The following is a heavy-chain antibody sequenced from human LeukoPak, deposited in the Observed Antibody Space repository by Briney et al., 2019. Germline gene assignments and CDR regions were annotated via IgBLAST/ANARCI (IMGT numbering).Heavy chain of an antibody. Sequence: SVKLSCKASGGTFSSYAISWVRQAPGQGLEWMGGIIPIFGTANYAQKFQGRVTITTDESTSTAYMEMSSLRSEDTAVYYCARDHGSSLTADPYYYMDVWGKGTTVTVSS. D-gene: IGHD6-13*01. V-gene: IGHV1-69*05. J-gene: IGHJ6*03. CDR1: GGTFSSYA. CDR3: ARDHGSSLTADPYYYMDV. CDR2: IIPIFGTA.